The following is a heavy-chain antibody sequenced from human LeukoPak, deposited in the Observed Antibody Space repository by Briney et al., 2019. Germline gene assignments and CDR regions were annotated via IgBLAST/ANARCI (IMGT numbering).Heavy chain of an antibody. J-gene: IGHJ4*02. CDR3: AKATGYLL. CDR1: GFTFSSYG. CDR2: ISFDGSSK. V-gene: IGHV3-30*18. D-gene: IGHD1-14*01. Sequence: PGGSLRLSCAASGFTFSSYGMHWVRQAPGKGLEWVAVISFDGSSKDYAQSVKGRFTISRDNSKNTLYLQMNSLRAEDTAVYYCAKATGYLLWGQGTLVTVSS.